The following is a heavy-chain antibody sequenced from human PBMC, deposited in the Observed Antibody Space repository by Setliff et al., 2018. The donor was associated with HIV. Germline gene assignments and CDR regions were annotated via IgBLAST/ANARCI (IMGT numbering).Heavy chain of an antibody. V-gene: IGHV3-48*01. CDR3: ARVSELLAYYMDV. CDR1: GFTFSSYS. CDR2: ISSSSSTI. D-gene: IGHD1-26*01. J-gene: IGHJ6*03. Sequence: QPGGSLRLSCAASGFTFSSYSMNWVRQAPGKGLEWVSYISSSSSTIYYADSVKGRFTISRDNAKNSLYLQMNSLRAEDTAVYYCARVSELLAYYMDVWGKGTTVTVSS.